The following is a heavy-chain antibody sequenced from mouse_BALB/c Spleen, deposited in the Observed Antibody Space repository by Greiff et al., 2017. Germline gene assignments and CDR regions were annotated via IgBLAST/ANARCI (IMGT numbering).Heavy chain of an antibody. J-gene: IGHJ2*01. CDR2: ISSGSSTI. V-gene: IGHV5-17*02. CDR1: GFTFSSFG. D-gene: IGHD1-1*01. CDR3: ARYGNYYFDY. Sequence: EVKLMESGGGLVQPGGSRKFSCAASGFTFSSFGMHWVRQAPEKGLEWVAYISSGSSTIYYADTVKGRFTISRDNPKNTLFLQMTSLRSEDTAMYYCARYGNYYFDYWGQGTTLTVSS.